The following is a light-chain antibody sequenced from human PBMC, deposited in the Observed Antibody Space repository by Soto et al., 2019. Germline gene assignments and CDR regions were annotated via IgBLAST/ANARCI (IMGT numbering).Light chain of an antibody. Sequence: DVVMTQSPLSLPVTLGQPASISCRSSQSLVYSNGNTYLNWFHQRPGQSPRRLIYEVSNRDSGVPDRFSGSVSGTDFTLKISRVEAEDVGIYYCMQGTFWPFTFGPGTKVDVK. CDR1: QSLVYSNGNTY. J-gene: IGKJ3*01. CDR3: MQGTFWPFT. V-gene: IGKV2-30*01. CDR2: EVS.